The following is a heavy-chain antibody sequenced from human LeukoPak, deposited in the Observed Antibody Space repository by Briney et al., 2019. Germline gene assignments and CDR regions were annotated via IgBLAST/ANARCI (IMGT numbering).Heavy chain of an antibody. V-gene: IGHV1-2*02. J-gene: IGHJ5*02. CDR2: INPNSGGT. CDR3: ARDSLEDPQDWFDP. CDR1: GYTFTGYY. D-gene: IGHD2-15*01. Sequence: ASVKVSCKASGYTFTGYYMHWVRQAPGQGLEWMGWINPNSGGTNDAQKFQGSVTMTRDTSISTAYMELSRLRSDDTAEYYCARDSLEDPQDWFDPWGQGTLVTVSS.